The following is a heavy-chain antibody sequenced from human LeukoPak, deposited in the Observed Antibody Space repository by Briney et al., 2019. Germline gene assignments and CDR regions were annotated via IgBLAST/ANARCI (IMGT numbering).Heavy chain of an antibody. Sequence: SETLSLTCSVSGGSVSSGSYYWSWIRQPPGMGLEWIGSIHYSGSTNYNPSLKSRVTISVDTSKKQFSLKMNSVTAADTAVYYCARTTIVATIWDYWGQGTLVTVPS. D-gene: IGHD5-12*01. CDR2: IHYSGST. J-gene: IGHJ4*02. CDR1: GGSVSSGSYY. V-gene: IGHV4-61*01. CDR3: ARTTIVATIWDY.